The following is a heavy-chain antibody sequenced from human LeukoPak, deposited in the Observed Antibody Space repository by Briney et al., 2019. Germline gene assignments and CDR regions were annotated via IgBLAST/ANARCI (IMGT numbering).Heavy chain of an antibody. V-gene: IGHV4-30-4*01. J-gene: IGHJ6*02. CDR2: IYYSGST. CDR3: ATAGHYGDYYYYYGMDV. D-gene: IGHD4-17*01. CDR1: GGSFSGYY. Sequence: SETLSLTCAVYGGSFSGYYWSWIRQPPGKGLEWIGYIYYSGSTYYNPSLKSRVTISVDTSKNQFSLKLSSVTAADTAVYYCATAGHYGDYYYYYGMDVWGQGTTVTVSS.